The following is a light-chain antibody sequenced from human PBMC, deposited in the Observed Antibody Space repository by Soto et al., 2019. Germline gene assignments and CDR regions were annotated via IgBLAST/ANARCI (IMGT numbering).Light chain of an antibody. CDR2: GGS. V-gene: IGKV3-20*01. J-gene: IGKJ1*01. CDR1: QSVSSNR. CDR3: QQYDSSPRT. Sequence: DIVLTQSPGTLSLSPGERATISCRASQSVSSNRLAWYQQKPGQAPRLLIYGGSSRATGIPDRFSGSGSGTDFTLTINRLEPEDFAVYYCQQYDSSPRTFGQGTKVDIK.